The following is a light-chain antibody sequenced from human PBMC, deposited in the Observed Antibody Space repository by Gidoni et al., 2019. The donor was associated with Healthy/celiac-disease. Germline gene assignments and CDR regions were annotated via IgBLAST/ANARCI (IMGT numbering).Light chain of an antibody. V-gene: IGKV1-39*01. CDR2: AAS. Sequence: SQMTQSPSSLSASVGARDSLTCRASQSLSSYLNWYQQKPGKAPKLLIYAASSLQSGVPSRFSVSGSGTYFTPTTSSLQPDYFASYCRQHSYSPLTFGGGTKVEIK. J-gene: IGKJ4*01. CDR3: QHSYSPLT. CDR1: QSLSSY.